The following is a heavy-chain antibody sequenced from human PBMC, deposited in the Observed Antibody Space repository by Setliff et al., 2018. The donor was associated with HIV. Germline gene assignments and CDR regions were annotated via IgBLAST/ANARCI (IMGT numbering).Heavy chain of an antibody. CDR3: TRRAGYTSSWYREDYYYMEV. CDR1: GFTFNNYD. CDR2: IDTNGNT. V-gene: IGHV3-13*01. J-gene: IGHJ6*03. Sequence: GESLTISCAASGFTFNNYDMHWVRQATGKGLEWVSGIDTNGNTYYPGSVKGRFTISRENAKNSLYLQMSSLRAGDTAVYYCTRRAGYTSSWYREDYYYMEVWGKGTTVTVSS. D-gene: IGHD6-13*01.